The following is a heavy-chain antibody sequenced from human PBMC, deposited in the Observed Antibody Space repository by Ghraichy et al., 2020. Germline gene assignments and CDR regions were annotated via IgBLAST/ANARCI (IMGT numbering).Heavy chain of an antibody. V-gene: IGHV3-33*01. CDR1: GFTFSRFG. CDR2: IWYDGSKK. D-gene: IGHD2-2*01. Sequence: GGSLRLSCAASGFTFSRFGMHWVRQAPGKGLEWVAIIWYDGSKKYYADFVKGRFTISRDNSKNTLYLQMNSLRAEDMAVYYCARGYCTTSSCNDRPWFDPWGQGTLVTVSS. CDR3: ARGYCTTSSCNDRPWFDP. J-gene: IGHJ5*02.